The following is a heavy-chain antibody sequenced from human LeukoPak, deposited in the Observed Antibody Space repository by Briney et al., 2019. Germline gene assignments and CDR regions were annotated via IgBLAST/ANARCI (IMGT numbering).Heavy chain of an antibody. CDR3: AKVPVVSLTMSKVVTADAFDI. V-gene: IGHV3-23*01. CDR1: GFTFSSYA. CDR2: ISGSGGAT. Sequence: GGSLRLSCAASGFTFSSYAMSWVRQAPGKGLKWVSAISGSGGATYYADSVKGRFTISRDNSKNTMYLQMNSLRAADTAVYDCAKVPVVSLTMSKVVTADAFDIWGQGTIVTVSS. J-gene: IGHJ3*02. D-gene: IGHD3-3*01.